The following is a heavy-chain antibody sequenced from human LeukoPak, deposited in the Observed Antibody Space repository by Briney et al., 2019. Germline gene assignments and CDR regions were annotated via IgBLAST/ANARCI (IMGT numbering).Heavy chain of an antibody. CDR3: ARKAYTAMAARHHTTLDY. J-gene: IGHJ4*02. V-gene: IGHV4-39*01. Sequence: SETLSLTCTVSGGSISSSSYYWGWIRQPPGKGLGWIGSIYYSGSTYYNPSLKSRVTISVDTSKNQFSLKLSSVAAADTAVYYCARKAYTAMAARHHTTLDYWGQGTLVTVSS. CDR1: GGSISSSSYY. D-gene: IGHD5-18*01. CDR2: IYYSGST.